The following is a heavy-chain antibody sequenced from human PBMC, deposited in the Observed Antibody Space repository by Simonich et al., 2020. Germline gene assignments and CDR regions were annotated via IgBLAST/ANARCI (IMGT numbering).Heavy chain of an antibody. Sequence: EVQLVESGGGLVQPGWSLRLYCAASGFTFSSYWMSWVRQAPGKGLEWVANIRQAGNEKYYVDSEKRRFTISRDNANNSLYRQMNSLRAEDTAVYYCARDGLGTAYYYYMDVWGKGTTVTVSS. D-gene: IGHD1-26*01. CDR1: GFTFSSYW. CDR3: ARDGLGTAYYYYMDV. V-gene: IGHV3-7*01. CDR2: IRQAGNEK. J-gene: IGHJ6*03.